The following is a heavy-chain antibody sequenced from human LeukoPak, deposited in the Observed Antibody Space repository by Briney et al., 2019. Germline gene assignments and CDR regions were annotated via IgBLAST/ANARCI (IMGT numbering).Heavy chain of an antibody. J-gene: IGHJ5*02. V-gene: IGHV3-48*01. CDR1: GFTFSSYS. CDR2: ISSSSSTI. Sequence: GGSLRLSCAASGFTFSSYSMNWVRQAPGKGLEWVSYISSSSSTIYYADSVKGRFTISRDNAKNSLYLQMNSLRAEDTAVYYCAKDRTLGMMAFDPWGQGTLVTVSS. D-gene: IGHD3-16*01. CDR3: AKDRTLGMMAFDP.